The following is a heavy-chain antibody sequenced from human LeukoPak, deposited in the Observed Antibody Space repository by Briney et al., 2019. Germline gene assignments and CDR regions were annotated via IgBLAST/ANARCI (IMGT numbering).Heavy chain of an antibody. CDR2: TRNKANSYTT. V-gene: IGHV3-72*01. D-gene: IGHD3-3*01. CDR1: GFTFSDHY. J-gene: IGHJ4*02. CDR3: LGGIDYDFWSAYDY. Sequence: GGSLRLSCAASGFTFSDHYMDWVRQAPGKGLEWVGRTRNKANSYTTEYAASVKGRFTISRDDSKNSLYLQMNSLRAEDTAVYYCLGGIDYDFWSAYDYWGQGTLVTVSS.